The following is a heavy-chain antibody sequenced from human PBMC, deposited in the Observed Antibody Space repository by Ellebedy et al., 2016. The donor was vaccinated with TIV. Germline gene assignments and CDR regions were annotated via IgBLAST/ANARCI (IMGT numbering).Heavy chain of an antibody. CDR1: GFRFSAYW. D-gene: IGHD3/OR15-3a*01. V-gene: IGHV3-7*01. CDR3: ARDGLRAAADY. Sequence: PGGSLRLSCAASGFRFSAYWMTWVRQAPGKGLEWVANIHPEGAEKYFLDSVKGRFTISRDNAKNSLYLQRNSLRVEDTAVYYCARDGLRAAADYWGQGTLVIVSS. J-gene: IGHJ4*02. CDR2: IHPEGAEK.